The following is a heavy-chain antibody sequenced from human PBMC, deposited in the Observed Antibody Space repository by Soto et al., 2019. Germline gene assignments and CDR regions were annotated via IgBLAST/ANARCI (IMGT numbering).Heavy chain of an antibody. Sequence: SECLCHPCTVSDGSIIGYYWSWIRQPPGKGLEWIGYIYYSGSTNYNPSLKSRVTISVDTSKNQFSLKLSSVTAADTAVYYCARDTITMIGGYYYGMDVWGQGTTVTVSS. CDR1: DGSIIGYY. D-gene: IGHD3-22*01. CDR3: ARDTITMIGGYYYGMDV. J-gene: IGHJ6*02. V-gene: IGHV4-59*01. CDR2: IYYSGST.